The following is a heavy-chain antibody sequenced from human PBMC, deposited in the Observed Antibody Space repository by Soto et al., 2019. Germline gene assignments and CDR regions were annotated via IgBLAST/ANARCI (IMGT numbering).Heavy chain of an antibody. CDR1: GFTFSSYG. D-gene: IGHD5-12*01. J-gene: IGHJ3*02. V-gene: IGHV3-33*01. CDR3: ATFNGATIAAFDI. CDR2: IWYDGSNK. Sequence: GGSLRLSCAASGFTFSSYGMHWVRQAPGKGLEWVAVIWYDGSNKYYADSVKGRFTISRDNSKNTLYLQMNSLRAEDTAVYYCATFNGATIAAFDIWGQGTMVTVSS.